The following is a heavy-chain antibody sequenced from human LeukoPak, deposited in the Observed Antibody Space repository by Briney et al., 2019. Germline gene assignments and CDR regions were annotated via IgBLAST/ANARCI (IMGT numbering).Heavy chain of an antibody. D-gene: IGHD6-13*01. CDR1: GGSVSNYY. CDR2: IHYTGST. Sequence: PSETLSLTCTVSGGSVSNYYWSWIRQPPGKGLEWIGYIHYTGSTNYNPSLESRVTISVDASKNQFSLKLSSVTAADTAVYYCARDLSSSRYNWFDPWGQGTLVTVSS. V-gene: IGHV4-59*02. CDR3: ARDLSSSRYNWFDP. J-gene: IGHJ5*02.